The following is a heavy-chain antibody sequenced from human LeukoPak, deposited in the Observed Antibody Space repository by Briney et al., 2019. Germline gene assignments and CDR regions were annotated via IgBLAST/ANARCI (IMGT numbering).Heavy chain of an antibody. CDR2: IYYSGST. CDR3: ARAVAGAGWFDP. V-gene: IGHV4-59*01. Sequence: SETLSLTCTVSGGSISGYYWSWIRQPPGKGLEWIGDIYYSGSTNYSPSLKSRVTISVDTSKNQFSLKVNSVTAADTAVYYCARAVAGAGWFDPWGQETLVTVSS. CDR1: GGSISGYY. D-gene: IGHD6-19*01. J-gene: IGHJ5*02.